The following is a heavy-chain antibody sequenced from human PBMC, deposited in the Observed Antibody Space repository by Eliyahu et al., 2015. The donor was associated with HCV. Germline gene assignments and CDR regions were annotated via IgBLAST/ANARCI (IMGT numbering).Heavy chain of an antibody. V-gene: IGHV3-23*01. CDR3: AKGRQWLAMSASDV. CDR1: GFTXSSYA. CDR2: ISDSGGST. D-gene: IGHD6-19*01. Sequence: EVQLLESGGGLVQPGGSLRLSXAASGFTXSSYAMHWVPQGPGKGLEWVSGISDSGGSTYYADSVKGRFTISRDNAKHTLYLQVNSLRVEDTAVYYCAKGRQWLAMSASDVWGQGTMVTVSS. J-gene: IGHJ3*01.